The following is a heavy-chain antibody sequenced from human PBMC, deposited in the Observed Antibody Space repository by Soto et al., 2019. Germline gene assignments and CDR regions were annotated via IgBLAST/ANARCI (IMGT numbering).Heavy chain of an antibody. CDR1: GGTFSSYT. CDR2: IVVGSGNT. Sequence: ASVKVSCKASGGTFSSYTISWVRQAPGQGLEWIGWIVVGSGNTNYAQKFQERVTITRDMSTSTAYMELSSLRSEDTAVYYCAAGLKSSSFDYWGQGTLVTVSS. J-gene: IGHJ4*02. V-gene: IGHV1-58*02. CDR3: AAGLKSSSFDY. D-gene: IGHD6-13*01.